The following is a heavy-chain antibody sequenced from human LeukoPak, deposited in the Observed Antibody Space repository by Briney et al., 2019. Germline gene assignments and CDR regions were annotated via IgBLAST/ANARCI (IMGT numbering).Heavy chain of an antibody. CDR2: ISWNGNNV. J-gene: IGHJ4*02. D-gene: IGHD2-15*01. CDR1: GFDFDDYA. Sequence: GRSLRLSCKASGFDFDDYAMHWVRQRPGKGLEWVSGISWNGNNVAYVDSVKGRFSISRDNVQNSLFLQMDNLRAEDTAVYYCARDRGYSRTNSGGYPVFDLWGQGTLVTVSS. CDR3: ARDRGYSRTNSGGYPVFDL. V-gene: IGHV3-9*01.